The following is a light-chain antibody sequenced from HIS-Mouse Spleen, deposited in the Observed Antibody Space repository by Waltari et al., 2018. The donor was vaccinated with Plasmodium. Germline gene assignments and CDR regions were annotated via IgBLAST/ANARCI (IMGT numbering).Light chain of an antibody. CDR3: SSYTSSSTLNYV. CDR1: SSDVGGYNY. Sequence: QSALTQPASVSGSPGQSITISCTGTSSDVGGYNYVSWYQQHPGNAPKLMIYDVSTRSSWVSKRCSCSKSGNTASLTISWLQAEDEADYCCSSYTSSSTLNYVFGTGTKVTVL. CDR2: DVS. V-gene: IGLV2-14*03. J-gene: IGLJ1*01.